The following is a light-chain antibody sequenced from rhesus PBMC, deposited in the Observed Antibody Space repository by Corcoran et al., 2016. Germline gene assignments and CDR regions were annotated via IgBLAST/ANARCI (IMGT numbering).Light chain of an antibody. Sequence: DIQMTQSPSSLSASVGDTVTITCRASQGISSWLAWYQQKPGKAPKLLIYKASSLQSGVPSRFSGRGSGTDFTLTISSLQSEDFASYYCQQYSSRPYSFGQVTKVEIK. J-gene: IGKJ2*01. V-gene: IGKV1-22*01. CDR1: QGISSW. CDR3: QQYSSRPYS. CDR2: KAS.